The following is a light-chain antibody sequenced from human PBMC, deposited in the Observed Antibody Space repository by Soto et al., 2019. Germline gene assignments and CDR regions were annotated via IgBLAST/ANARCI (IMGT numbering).Light chain of an antibody. V-gene: IGLV1-51*01. J-gene: IGLJ2*01. CDR2: DND. CDR3: GTWDSSLSAV. CDR1: FSNIGNNY. Sequence: QSALTQPPSVSAAPGQRVTISCSGSFSNIGNNYVSWYQQLPGTAPKLLIYDNDKRPSGIPDRFSGSKSGTSATLGITGLQTGDEADYYCGTWDSSLSAVFGGGTKVTVL.